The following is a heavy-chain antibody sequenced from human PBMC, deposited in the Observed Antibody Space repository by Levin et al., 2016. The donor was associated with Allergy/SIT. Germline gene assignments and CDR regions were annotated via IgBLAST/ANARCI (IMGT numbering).Heavy chain of an antibody. J-gene: IGHJ5*02. V-gene: IGHV1-46*01. CDR2: INPSGGST. D-gene: IGHD6-19*01. Sequence: ASVKVSCKASGYSFSDYFIHWVRQAPGQGLEWMGIINPSGGSTSYAQKFQGRVTMTRDTSTSTVYMELSSLRSEDTAVYYCARCGGWYGWFDPWGQGTLVTVSS. CDR1: GYSFSDYF. CDR3: ARCGGWYGWFDP.